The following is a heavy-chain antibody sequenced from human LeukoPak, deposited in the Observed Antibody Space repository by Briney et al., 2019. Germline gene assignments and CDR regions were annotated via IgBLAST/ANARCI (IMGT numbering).Heavy chain of an antibody. CDR1: GFTFSSYW. Sequence: GGSLRLSCAASGFTFSSYWMSWVRQAPGKGLEWVANIKQDGSEKYYVDSVKGRFTISRDNAKNSLYLQMNSLRAEDTAVYYCARGNSIAARPFSYYYYMDVWGKGTTVTVSS. J-gene: IGHJ6*03. CDR3: ARGNSIAARPFSYYYYMDV. CDR2: IKQDGSEK. D-gene: IGHD6-6*01. V-gene: IGHV3-7*01.